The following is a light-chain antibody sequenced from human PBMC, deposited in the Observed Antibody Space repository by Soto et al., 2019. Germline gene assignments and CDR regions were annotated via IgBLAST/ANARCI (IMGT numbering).Light chain of an antibody. CDR1: QSVNNW. V-gene: IGKV1-5*01. CDR2: DSY. Sequence: QMTQSPSTLSASVGDSVTITCRASQSVNNWLAWYQQKPGKAPRLLIFDSYKLESGVPSRFSGSGSGTEFILTISSLQADDFATYYCQQYNTFSTFGQGTKVDIK. J-gene: IGKJ1*01. CDR3: QQYNTFST.